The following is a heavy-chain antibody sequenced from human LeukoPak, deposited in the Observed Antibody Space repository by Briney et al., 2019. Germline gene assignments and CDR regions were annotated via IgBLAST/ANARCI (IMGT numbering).Heavy chain of an antibody. CDR2: ISHGGST. J-gene: IGHJ4*02. D-gene: IGHD2/OR15-2a*01. Sequence: PSETLSLTCAVSDYSISNAYYWGWIRPPPGKGLEWIGSISHGGSTHYNASLKSRVTISLEASKNQFSLRLSSVTAADTAVYCCARQADVPSSIGYFDFWGQGAPVTVSS. V-gene: IGHV4-38-2*01. CDR1: DYSISNAYY. CDR3: ARQADVPSSIGYFDF.